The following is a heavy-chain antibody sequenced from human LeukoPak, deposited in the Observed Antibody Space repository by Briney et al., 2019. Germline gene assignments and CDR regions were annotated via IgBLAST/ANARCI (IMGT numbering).Heavy chain of an antibody. CDR3: ARDFMGSYEY. D-gene: IGHD3-10*01. CDR2: INPNSGGT. J-gene: IGHJ4*02. CDR1: GYSFTGYE. Sequence: ASVKVSCKASGYSFTGYEMDWVRQAPGQGLEWMGRINPNSGGTNHAQKFQGRVTMTRDTSISTVYMELSRLTSDDTAVYYCARDFMGSYEYWGQGTLVTVSS. V-gene: IGHV1-2*06.